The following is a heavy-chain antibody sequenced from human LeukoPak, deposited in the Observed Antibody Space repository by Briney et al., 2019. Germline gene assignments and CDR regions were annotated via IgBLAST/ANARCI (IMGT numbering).Heavy chain of an antibody. CDR1: GFTFSSYS. D-gene: IGHD3-22*01. V-gene: IGHV3-23*01. J-gene: IGHJ4*02. CDR3: AKDLIEGGYYHETYN. CDR2: VSGSGSNT. Sequence: AGGSLRLSCAASGFTFSSYSMNWVRQAPGKGLEWVSAVSGSGSNTYYADSVRGRFTISRDNSKNTLYLQMNSLRAEDTAVYYCAKDLIEGGYYHETYNWGQGTLVTVSS.